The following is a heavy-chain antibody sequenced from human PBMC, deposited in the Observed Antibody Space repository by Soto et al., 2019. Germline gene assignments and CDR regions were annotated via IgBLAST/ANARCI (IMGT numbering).Heavy chain of an antibody. CDR1: GYTLTELS. J-gene: IGHJ4*02. CDR2: FDPEDGET. CDR3: ATDPWEYYDSSGYPG. D-gene: IGHD3-22*01. V-gene: IGHV1-24*01. Sequence: ASVKVSCKVSGYTLTELSMHWVRQAPGKGLEWMGGFDPEDGETIYAQKFQGRVTMTEDTSTDTAYMELSSLRSEDTAVYYCATDPWEYYDSSGYPGWGQGTLVTVSS.